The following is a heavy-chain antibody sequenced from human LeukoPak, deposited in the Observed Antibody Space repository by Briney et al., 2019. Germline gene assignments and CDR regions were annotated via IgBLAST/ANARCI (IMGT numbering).Heavy chain of an antibody. Sequence: KPSETLSLTCTVSGGSISSSSYYWGWIRQPPGEGLEWIGSIYYSGSPYYNPSLKSRVTISVDTSKNQFSLKLSSVTAADTAVYYCARGYVSAGMLAPWGQGTLVTVSS. CDR3: ARGYVSAGMLAP. V-gene: IGHV4-39*07. J-gene: IGHJ5*02. CDR2: IYYSGSP. D-gene: IGHD2-2*01. CDR1: GGSISSSSYY.